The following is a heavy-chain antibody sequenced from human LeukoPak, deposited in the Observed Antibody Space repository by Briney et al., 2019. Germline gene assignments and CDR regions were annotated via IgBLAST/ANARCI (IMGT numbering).Heavy chain of an antibody. CDR3: AREPPAVAGLLLDY. Sequence: PGGSLRLSCAASGFTFSSYGMHWVRQAPGKGLEWVAFIRYDGSNKYYADSVKGRFTISRDNSKNTLYLQMNSLRAEDTAVYYCAREPPAVAGLLLDYWGQGTLVTVSS. CDR1: GFTFSSYG. J-gene: IGHJ4*02. V-gene: IGHV3-30*02. CDR2: IRYDGSNK. D-gene: IGHD6-19*01.